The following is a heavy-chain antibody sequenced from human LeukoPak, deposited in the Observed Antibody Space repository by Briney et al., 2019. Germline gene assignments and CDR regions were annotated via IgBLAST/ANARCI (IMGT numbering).Heavy chain of an antibody. CDR3: ARDRRGFIVVVPAALRY. D-gene: IGHD2-2*01. J-gene: IGHJ4*02. CDR2: IKQDGSEK. CDR1: GFTFSSYW. Sequence: GGSLRLSCAASGFTFSSYWMSWVRQAPGKGLEWVANIKQDGSEKYYVDSVKGRFTISRDNAKNSLYLQMNSLRAEDTAVYYCARDRRGFIVVVPAALRYWGQGTLVTVSS. V-gene: IGHV3-7*01.